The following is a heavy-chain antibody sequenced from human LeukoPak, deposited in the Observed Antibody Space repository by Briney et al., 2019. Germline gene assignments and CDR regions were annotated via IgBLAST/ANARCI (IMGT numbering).Heavy chain of an antibody. Sequence: SETLSLTCTVSGYSISSGYYWGWIRQPPGKGLEWIGNIYHSGSTYYNPSFKSRVTISVDMSKNQFSLKLSSVTAADTAVYYCARGDRSGWYGWFDPWGQGTLVTVSS. V-gene: IGHV4-38-2*02. D-gene: IGHD6-19*01. CDR2: IYHSGST. CDR1: GYSISSGYY. CDR3: ARGDRSGWYGWFDP. J-gene: IGHJ5*02.